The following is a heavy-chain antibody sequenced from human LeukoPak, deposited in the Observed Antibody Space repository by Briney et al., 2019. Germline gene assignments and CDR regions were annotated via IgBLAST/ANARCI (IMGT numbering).Heavy chain of an antibody. CDR2: INWNGGST. Sequence: GGSLRLSCAASGFTFDDHGMSWVRQVPGKGLEWVSGINWNGGSTGYADSVKGRFTISRDSAKNSLYLQMNSLRAEDTALYYCAGGDRNGWYFDYWGQGTLVTVSS. CDR1: GFTFDDHG. D-gene: IGHD6-19*01. V-gene: IGHV3-20*04. CDR3: AGGDRNGWYFDY. J-gene: IGHJ4*02.